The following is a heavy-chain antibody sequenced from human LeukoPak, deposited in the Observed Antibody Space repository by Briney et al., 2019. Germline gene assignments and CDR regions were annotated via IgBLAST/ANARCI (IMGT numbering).Heavy chain of an antibody. V-gene: IGHV3-11*05. D-gene: IGHD4-17*01. J-gene: IGHJ4*02. Sequence: GGSLRLSCAASGFTFSDYYMSWIRQAPGKGLEWVSYISSSSSYTNYADSVKGRFTISRDNAKNSLYLQMNSLRAEDTAVYYCARDADYGDYGSHYFDYWGQGTLVTVSS. CDR1: GFTFSDYY. CDR2: ISSSSSYT. CDR3: ARDADYGDYGSHYFDY.